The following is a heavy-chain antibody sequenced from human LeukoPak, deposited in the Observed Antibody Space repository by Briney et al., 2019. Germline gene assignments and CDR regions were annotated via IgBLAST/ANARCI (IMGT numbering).Heavy chain of an antibody. Sequence: GGSLRLSCAASGFTFSSYGMHWVRQAPGKGLEWVAVISYDGSNKYYADSVKGRFTISRDNSKNTLYLQMNSLRAEDTAVYYCAKDGGYYYYGMDVWGQGTTVTVSS. CDR2: ISYDGSNK. D-gene: IGHD3-3*01. J-gene: IGHJ6*02. CDR3: AKDGGYYYYGMDV. CDR1: GFTFSSYG. V-gene: IGHV3-30*18.